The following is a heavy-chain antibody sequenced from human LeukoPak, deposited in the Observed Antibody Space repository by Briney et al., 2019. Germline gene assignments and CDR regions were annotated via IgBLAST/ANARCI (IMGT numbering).Heavy chain of an antibody. D-gene: IGHD3-10*01. V-gene: IGHV3-21*01. J-gene: IGHJ3*02. Sequence: PGGSLRLSCAASGFTFSSYSMNWVRQAPGKGLEWVSSISSSSSCIYYADSVKGRFTISRDNAKNSLYLQMNSLRAEDTAVYYCARSGDYSDAFDIWGQGTMVTVSS. CDR3: ARSGDYSDAFDI. CDR2: ISSSSSCI. CDR1: GFTFSSYS.